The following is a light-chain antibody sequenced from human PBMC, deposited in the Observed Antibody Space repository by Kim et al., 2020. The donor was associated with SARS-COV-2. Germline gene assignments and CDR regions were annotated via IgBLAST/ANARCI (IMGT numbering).Light chain of an antibody. CDR3: SAWDSSLSAVV. CDR2: SNT. J-gene: IGLJ2*01. CDR1: NNHVANQG. Sequence: TAPLPCTGNNNHVANQGPSLLHQHQCHPPKLLFYSNTLRSSGISERFSASKSGNTASLTITGLQPEDEAVYYCSAWDSSLSAVVFGGGTQLTVL. V-gene: IGLV10-54*04.